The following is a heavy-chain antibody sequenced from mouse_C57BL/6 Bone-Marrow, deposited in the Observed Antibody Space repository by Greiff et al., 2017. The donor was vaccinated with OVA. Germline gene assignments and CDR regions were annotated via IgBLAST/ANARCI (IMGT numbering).Heavy chain of an antibody. Sequence: VQGVESGAELARPGASVKLSCKASGYTFTSYGISWVKQRTGQGLEWIGEIYPRSGNTYYNEKFKGKATLTADKSSSTAYMELRSLTSEDSAVYFCHITTVEYFDYWGQGTTLTVSS. V-gene: IGHV1-81*01. CDR3: HITTVEYFDY. D-gene: IGHD1-1*01. CDR1: GYTFTSYG. J-gene: IGHJ2*01. CDR2: IYPRSGNT.